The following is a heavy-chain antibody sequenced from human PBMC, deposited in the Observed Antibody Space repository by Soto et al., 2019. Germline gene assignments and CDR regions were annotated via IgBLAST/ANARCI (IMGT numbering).Heavy chain of an antibody. CDR3: AKLITVLRGVMSAFAI. D-gene: IGHD3-10*01. V-gene: IGHV3-23*01. CDR1: GFTFSNYA. J-gene: IGHJ3*02. CDR2: INDRGLST. Sequence: PGGSLRLSCAASGFTFSNYAMNWVRQAPGKGLEWVSSINDRGLSTYYADTVKGRFTISRDNSKKTLYLQINSLKTEDTAVYYCAKLITVLRGVMSAFAIRGQGTMVTVSS.